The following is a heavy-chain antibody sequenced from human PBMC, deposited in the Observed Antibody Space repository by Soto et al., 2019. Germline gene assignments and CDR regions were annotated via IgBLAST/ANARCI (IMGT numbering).Heavy chain of an antibody. V-gene: IGHV1-2*04. CDR1: GYTFTGYY. CDR2: INPNSGGT. CDR3: ARMMTTVTLANYYGMDV. J-gene: IGHJ6*02. Sequence: QVQLVQSGAEVKKPGASVKVSCKASGYTFTGYYMHWVRQAPGQGLEWMGWINPNSGGTNYAQKFQGWVTMTRDTSISTAYRELSRLRSDDTAVYYCARMMTTVTLANYYGMDVWGQGTTVTVSS. D-gene: IGHD4-17*01.